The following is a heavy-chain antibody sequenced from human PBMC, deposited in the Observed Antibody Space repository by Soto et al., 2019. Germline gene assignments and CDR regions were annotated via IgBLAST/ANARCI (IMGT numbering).Heavy chain of an antibody. Sequence: VQLVESGGGLIQPGGSLRLSCAASGFTVSNNHMTWVRQAAGKGLELVSFVHGGGSTSYADSVKGRFTISRDNSKNTLYLQMDSLRAEDTAIYYCAGRLPTAASLDYWGRGTLVTVSS. J-gene: IGHJ4*02. D-gene: IGHD3-16*01. CDR2: VHGGGST. V-gene: IGHV3-53*01. CDR1: GFTVSNNH. CDR3: AGRLPTAASLDY.